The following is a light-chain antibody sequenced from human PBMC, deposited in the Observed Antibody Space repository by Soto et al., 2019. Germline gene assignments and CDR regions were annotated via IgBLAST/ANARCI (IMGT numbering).Light chain of an antibody. CDR3: QQYNSYSWT. J-gene: IGKJ1*01. CDR1: QNIETY. CDR2: DAS. V-gene: IGKV1-5*01. Sequence: DIQMTQSPSSLSASVGDSVTITCRASQNIETYLNWYQVKPGKAPKLLIYDASSLESGVPSRFSGSGSGTEFTLTISSLQPDDFATYYCQQYNSYSWTFGQGTKVEIK.